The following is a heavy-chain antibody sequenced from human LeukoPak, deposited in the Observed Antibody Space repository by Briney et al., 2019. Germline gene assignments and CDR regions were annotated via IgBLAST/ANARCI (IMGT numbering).Heavy chain of an antibody. D-gene: IGHD6-13*01. CDR3: AGVYGTVDY. CDR2: IYTSGST. J-gene: IGHJ4*02. V-gene: IGHV4-61*02. Sequence: PSETLSLTCAVSGGSISSGGYSWSWIRQPAGKGLEWIGRIYTSGSTNYNPSLKSRVTISVDTSKNQFSLKLSSVTAADTAVYYCAGVYGTVDYWGQGTLVTVSS. CDR1: GGSISSGGYS.